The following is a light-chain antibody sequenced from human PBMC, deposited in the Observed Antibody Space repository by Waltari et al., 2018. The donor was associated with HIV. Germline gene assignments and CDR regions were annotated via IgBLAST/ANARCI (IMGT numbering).Light chain of an antibody. J-gene: IGLJ2*01. V-gene: IGLV1-40*01. CDR1: SPNIGARYD. CDR2: EST. Sequence: QSMLTQPPSVSGAPGQRVTISCSGSSPNIGARYDVHWYQHIPGTAPKLLIEESTNRPAGVPDRFSASTSGTSASLAITGLQAEDEADYYCQSFDSVVTSSVFGGGTKLTVL. CDR3: QSFDSVVTSSV.